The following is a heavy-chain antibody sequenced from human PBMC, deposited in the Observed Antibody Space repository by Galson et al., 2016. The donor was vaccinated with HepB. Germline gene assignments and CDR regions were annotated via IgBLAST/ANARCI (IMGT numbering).Heavy chain of an antibody. D-gene: IGHD3-3*01. CDR1: GYTFTTYG. J-gene: IGHJ4*02. Sequence: SVKVSCKASGYTFTTYGVSWVRQAPGQGLAWMGWISAYNGDTNYAHEVQGRATMTTDTSTSTAYMELRSLRSDDTAIYYCAGDRPTIFGVQPPFDYWGQGTLVTVSS. CDR3: AGDRPTIFGVQPPFDY. CDR2: ISAYNGDT. V-gene: IGHV1-18*04.